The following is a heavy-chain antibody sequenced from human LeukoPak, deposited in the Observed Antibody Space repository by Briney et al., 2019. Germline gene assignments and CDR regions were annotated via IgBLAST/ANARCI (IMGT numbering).Heavy chain of an antibody. Sequence: GGSLRLSCAASGFTFSTYVMSWVRQAPGKGLEWVSGISGSGDNTYYADSVKCRFTISRDNSKNTLYLQMNSLRAEDTAVYYCAKGSGYDTDFDYWGQGTLVTVSS. CDR2: ISGSGDNT. V-gene: IGHV3-23*01. J-gene: IGHJ4*02. CDR3: AKGSGYDTDFDY. CDR1: GFTFSTYV. D-gene: IGHD3-9*01.